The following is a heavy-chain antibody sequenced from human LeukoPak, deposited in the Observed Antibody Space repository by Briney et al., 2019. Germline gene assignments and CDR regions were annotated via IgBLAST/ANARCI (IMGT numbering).Heavy chain of an antibody. D-gene: IGHD5-12*01. CDR1: GGSISSYY. V-gene: IGHV4-59*01. J-gene: IGHJ5*02. CDR2: IYYSGTT. Sequence: TSSETLSLTCTVSGGSISSYYWSWIRQPPGKGLEWIGYIYYSGTTNYNPSLKSRVTISVDTSKNQFSLKLSSVTAADTAVYYCARGEMATIVSGWFDPWGQGTLVTVSS. CDR3: ARGEMATIVSGWFDP.